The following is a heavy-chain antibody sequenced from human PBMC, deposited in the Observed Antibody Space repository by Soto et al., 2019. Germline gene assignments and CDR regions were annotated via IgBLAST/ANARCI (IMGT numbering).Heavy chain of an antibody. Sequence: GGSLILSCAASGFIFSSYWMHWVRQAPGKGLEWVSAISGSGGSTYYADSVKGRFTISRDNSKNTLYLQMNSLRAEDTAVYYCAKPSSKGYYYMDVWGKGTTVTVSS. CDR3: AKPSSKGYYYMDV. CDR1: GFIFSSYW. D-gene: IGHD4-4*01. CDR2: ISGSGGST. V-gene: IGHV3-23*01. J-gene: IGHJ6*03.